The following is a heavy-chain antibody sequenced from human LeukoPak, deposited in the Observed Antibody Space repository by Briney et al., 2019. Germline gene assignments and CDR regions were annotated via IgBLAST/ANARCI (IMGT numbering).Heavy chain of an antibody. J-gene: IGHJ4*02. CDR3: ARGSPPYDYVWGSYRYYFDY. CDR1: GGSFSGYY. Sequence: SETLSLNCAVYGGSFSGYYWSWIRQPPGKGLEWIGEINHSGSTNYNPSLKSRVTISVDTSKNQFSLKLSSVTAADTAVYYCARGSPPYDYVWGSYRYYFDYWGQGTLVTVSS. CDR2: INHSGST. D-gene: IGHD3-16*02. V-gene: IGHV4-34*01.